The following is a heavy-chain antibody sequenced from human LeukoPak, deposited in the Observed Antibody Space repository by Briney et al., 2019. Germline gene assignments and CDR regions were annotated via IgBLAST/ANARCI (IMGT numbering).Heavy chain of an antibody. CDR2: INGDGSST. J-gene: IGHJ4*02. CDR3: AKYYYDGDAYSFDY. CDR1: GVTFTNYA. V-gene: IGHV3-23*01. Sequence: PGGPLRLSCAASGVTFTNYAMSWVRQAPGKGLEWVSSINGDGSSTYYADSVKGRFTISRDNSKNTLSLQMSSLSAEDTALYYCAKYYYDGDAYSFDYWGQGTLVTVSS. D-gene: IGHD3-22*01.